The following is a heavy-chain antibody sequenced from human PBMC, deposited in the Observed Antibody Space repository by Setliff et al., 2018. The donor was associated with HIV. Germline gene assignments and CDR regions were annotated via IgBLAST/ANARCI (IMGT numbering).Heavy chain of an antibody. Sequence: PGGSLRLSCAASGFTFDDYALTWVRQAPGKGLEWISYISDDTSTVYYVDSVKGRFTISRDNAKNSLYLQMNSLRAEDTAVYYCARDRAYASFDYWGQGARVTVSS. J-gene: IGHJ4*02. CDR3: ARDRAYASFDY. CDR1: GFTFDDYA. CDR2: ISDDTSTV. D-gene: IGHD3-16*01. V-gene: IGHV3-48*03.